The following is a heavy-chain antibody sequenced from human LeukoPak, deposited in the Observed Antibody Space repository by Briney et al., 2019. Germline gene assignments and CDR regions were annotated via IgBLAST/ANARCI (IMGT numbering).Heavy chain of an antibody. D-gene: IGHD5-24*01. Sequence: ASVKVSCKASGYTFTSYDINWVRQATGQGLEWMGWMNPNSGNTGYAQKFQGRVAITRNTSISTAYMELSSLRSEDTAVYYSARVKPWDGYNPYYFDYWGQGTLVTVSS. CDR1: GYTFTSYD. CDR3: ARVKPWDGYNPYYFDY. J-gene: IGHJ4*02. V-gene: IGHV1-8*03. CDR2: MNPNSGNT.